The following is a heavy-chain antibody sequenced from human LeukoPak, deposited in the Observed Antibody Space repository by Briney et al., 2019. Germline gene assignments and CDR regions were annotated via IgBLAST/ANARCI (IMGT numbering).Heavy chain of an antibody. D-gene: IGHD3-16*01. J-gene: IGHJ6*02. CDR1: GFSFSSES. CDR3: ARGGGLDV. V-gene: IGHV3-21*04. Sequence: GGSLRLSCAASGFSFSSESMNWVRQAPGKGLEWVSSISRSSNYIYYAGSMKGRFTISRDNAKNSLYLQMSNLRAEDTAVYFCARGGGLDVWGQGATVTVSS. CDR2: ISRSSNYI.